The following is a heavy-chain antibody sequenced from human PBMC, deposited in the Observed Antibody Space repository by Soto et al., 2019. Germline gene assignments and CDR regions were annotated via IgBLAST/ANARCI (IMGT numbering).Heavy chain of an antibody. CDR2: INTDNGNT. J-gene: IGHJ4*02. V-gene: IGHV1-18*01. Sequence: QVQLVQSGTEVKKPGASVKVSCKASGYTFTTFGLSWVRQAPGQGLEWMGWINTDNGNTQYAQNLQGRVTMTTDASTNTAYMELRGLRSDDTAVYYCARETDCSSGACYIGYWGQGTLVTVSS. CDR3: ARETDCSSGACYIGY. CDR1: GYTFTTFG. D-gene: IGHD2-8*01.